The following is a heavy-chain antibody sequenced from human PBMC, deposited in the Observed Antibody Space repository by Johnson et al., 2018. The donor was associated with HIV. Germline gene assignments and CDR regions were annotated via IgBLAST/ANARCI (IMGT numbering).Heavy chain of an antibody. CDR1: GFTFSYYS. CDR2: ISHDGSNK. CDR3: ARSMRGAFDV. V-gene: IGHV3-30-3*01. J-gene: IGHJ3*01. D-gene: IGHD3-10*01. Sequence: QLVESGGGLVQPGGSLRMSCVASGFTFSYYSMHWVRQAPGKGLEWVAVISHDGSNKYYADSVRGRFTISRDKSRNTLYLQMNSLRAEDTAVYYCARSMRGAFDVWGQGTMVTVSS.